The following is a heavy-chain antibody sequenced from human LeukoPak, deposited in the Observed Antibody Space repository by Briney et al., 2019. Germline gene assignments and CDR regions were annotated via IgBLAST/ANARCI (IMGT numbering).Heavy chain of an antibody. CDR2: IYYSGST. J-gene: IGHJ4*02. D-gene: IGHD3-3*01. CDR3: ARLTIFGVVIIGPPDY. Sequence: SETLSLTCTVSGGSISSSSYYWGWIRQPPGKGLEWIGSIYYSGSTYYNPSLKSRVTISVDTSKNQFSLKLSSVTAADTAVYYCARLTIFGVVIIGPPDYWGQGTLVTVSS. V-gene: IGHV4-39*01. CDR1: GGSISSSSYY.